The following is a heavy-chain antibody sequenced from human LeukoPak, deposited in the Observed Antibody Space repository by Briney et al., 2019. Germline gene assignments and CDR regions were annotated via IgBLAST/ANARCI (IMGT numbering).Heavy chain of an antibody. Sequence: GASVKVSCKASGGTFSSYAISWVRQAPGQGLEWMGGIIPIFGTANYAQKFQGRVTMTRNTSISTAYMELSSLRSEDTAVYYCARGHDYGGNSGDYWGQGTLVTVSS. CDR3: ARGHDYGGNSGDY. CDR2: IIPIFGTA. D-gene: IGHD4-23*01. CDR1: GGTFSSYA. V-gene: IGHV1-69*05. J-gene: IGHJ4*02.